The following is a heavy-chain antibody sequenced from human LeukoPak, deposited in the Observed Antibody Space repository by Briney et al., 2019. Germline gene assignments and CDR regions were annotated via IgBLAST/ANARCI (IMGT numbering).Heavy chain of an antibody. V-gene: IGHV4-34*01. D-gene: IGHD3-16*01. CDR3: ARGHMGLFDP. J-gene: IGHJ5*02. CDR2: INHSGST. CDR1: GGSFSGYY. Sequence: PSETLSLTCAVYGGSFSGYYWSWIRQPPGKVLEWIGEINHSGSTNYNPSLKSRVTISVDTSKNQFSLKLSSVTAADTAVYYCARGHMGLFDPWGQGTLVTVSS.